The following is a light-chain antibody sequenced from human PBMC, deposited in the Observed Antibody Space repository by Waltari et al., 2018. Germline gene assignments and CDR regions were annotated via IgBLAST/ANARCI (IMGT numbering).Light chain of an antibody. CDR1: SSNLGSHY. V-gene: IGLV1-47*01. CDR2: KND. J-gene: IGLJ1*01. CDR3: TAWDDSLRGYV. Sequence: QSVLTQPPSASGTPGQRLTLSCSGSSSNLGSHYVYWYQQLPGTAPKLLIYKNDQRPSGVPDRFSGSRSGTSASLAISGLRSEDEADYYCTAWDDSLRGYVFGTGTKVTVL.